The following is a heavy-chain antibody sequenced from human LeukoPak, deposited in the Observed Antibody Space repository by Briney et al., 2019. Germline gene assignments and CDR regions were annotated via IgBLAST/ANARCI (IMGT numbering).Heavy chain of an antibody. CDR1: GGSISSSSYY. J-gene: IGHJ4*02. CDR3: ASLKRGYYGSGSYYTLDY. Sequence: PSETLSLTCTVSGGSISSSSYYWGWIRQPPGKGLEWIGTIYYSGSTYYNPSLKSRVTISVDTSKNQFSLKLSSVTAADTAVYYCASLKRGYYGSGSYYTLDYWGQGTLVTVSS. V-gene: IGHV4-39*07. D-gene: IGHD3-10*01. CDR2: IYYSGST.